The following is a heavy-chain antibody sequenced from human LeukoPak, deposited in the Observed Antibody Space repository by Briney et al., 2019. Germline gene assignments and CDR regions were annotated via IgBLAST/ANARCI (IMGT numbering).Heavy chain of an antibody. Sequence: GGSLRLSCTGSGFMFNAYWMTWVRKAPGMGLEWVGNIRQDGGEIFYVDSVRGRFTISRDNAKNSLYLHLNSLRAEDTAVYYCARTKTEWILDLWGRSTLVTVSS. CDR1: GFMFNAYW. V-gene: IGHV3-7*01. CDR3: ARTKTEWILDL. CDR2: IRQDGGEI. D-gene: IGHD3-3*01. J-gene: IGHJ2*01.